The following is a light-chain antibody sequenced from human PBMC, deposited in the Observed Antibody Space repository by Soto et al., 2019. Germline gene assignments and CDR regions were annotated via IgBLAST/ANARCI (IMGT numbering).Light chain of an antibody. V-gene: IGKV3-11*01. Sequence: EIVLTQSPATLSLSPGERATLSCRSSQRVSSYLAWYQQKPGQAPRLLIYDASNRATGIPARFSGSGSGTDFTLTISSLEPEDVAVYHCLQRSNWPLTFGGGTKVEIK. J-gene: IGKJ4*01. CDR1: QRVSSY. CDR2: DAS. CDR3: LQRSNWPLT.